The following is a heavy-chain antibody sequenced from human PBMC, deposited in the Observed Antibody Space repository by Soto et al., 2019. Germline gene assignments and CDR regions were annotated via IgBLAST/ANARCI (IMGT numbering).Heavy chain of an antibody. CDR1: GFTFSSYS. V-gene: IGHV3-48*01. CDR2: ISSGSGTI. CDR3: ARTHDGYDYFKFPRPKYYKYGMDV. D-gene: IGHD5-12*01. Sequence: GGSLRLSCAASGFTFSSYSMNWVRQDPGKGLEWVSYISSGSGTIYYADSVKGRFTISRDNAKNSLYLQMNSLRGDDTAVYYCARTHDGYDYFKFPRPKYYKYGMDVWGQGTTVTVSS. J-gene: IGHJ6*02.